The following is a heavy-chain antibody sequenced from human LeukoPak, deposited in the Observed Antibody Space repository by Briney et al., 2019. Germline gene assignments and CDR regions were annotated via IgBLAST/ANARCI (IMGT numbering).Heavy chain of an antibody. V-gene: IGHV3-30*03. D-gene: IGHD6-6*01. J-gene: IGHJ4*02. CDR3: ASPTPFHYSRSFS. Sequence: PGGSLRLSCAASGFTFSSYGMHWVRQAPGKGLEWVAVISYDGSNKYYADSVKGRFTISRDNSKNTLYLQMNSLRAEDTAVYYCASPTPFHYSRSFSWGQGTLVTVSS. CDR2: ISYDGSNK. CDR1: GFTFSSYG.